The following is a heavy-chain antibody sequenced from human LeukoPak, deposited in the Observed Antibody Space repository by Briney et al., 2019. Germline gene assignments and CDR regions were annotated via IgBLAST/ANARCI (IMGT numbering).Heavy chain of an antibody. Sequence: GGSLRLSCAASGFTFSSYWMSWVRQAPGKGLEWVANIKQDGSEEYYVDSVKGRFTISRDNDKYSMFLQMTSLRAEDTAVYYCARVGGRYSPLGYWGQGTLVTVSS. J-gene: IGHJ4*02. CDR3: ARVGGRYSPLGY. V-gene: IGHV3-7*01. CDR1: GFTFSSYW. D-gene: IGHD3-16*02. CDR2: IKQDGSEE.